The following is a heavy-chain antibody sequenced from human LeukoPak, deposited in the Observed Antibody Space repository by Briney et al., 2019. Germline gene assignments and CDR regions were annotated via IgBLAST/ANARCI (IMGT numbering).Heavy chain of an antibody. CDR2: ISSSSSYI. D-gene: IGHD4-11*01. CDR1: GFTFSSYS. V-gene: IGHV3-21*01. J-gene: IGHJ3*01. Sequence: GGSLRLSCAASGFTFSSYSMNWVRQAPGKGLEWVSSISSSSSYIYYADSVKGRFTISRDNARNSLYLQMNSLRAEDTAVYYCARGYSNYGYVFDLWGQGTMVTVSS. CDR3: ARGYSNYGYVFDL.